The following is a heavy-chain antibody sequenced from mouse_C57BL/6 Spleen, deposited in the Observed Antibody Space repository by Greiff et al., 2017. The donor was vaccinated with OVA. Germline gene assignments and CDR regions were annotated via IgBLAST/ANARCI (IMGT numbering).Heavy chain of an antibody. CDR2: IDPSDSYT. Sequence: QVQLQQPGAELVMPGASVKLSCKASGYTFTSYWMHWVKQRPGQGLEWIGEIDPSDSYTNYNQKFKGKSTLTVDKSSSTAYMQLSSLTSEDSAVYDCARSNYGSSYYYAMDYWGQGTSVTVSS. V-gene: IGHV1-69*01. CDR1: GYTFTSYW. D-gene: IGHD1-1*01. J-gene: IGHJ4*01. CDR3: ARSNYGSSYYYAMDY.